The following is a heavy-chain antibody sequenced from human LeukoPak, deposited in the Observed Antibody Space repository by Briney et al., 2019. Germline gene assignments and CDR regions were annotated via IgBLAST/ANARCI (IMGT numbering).Heavy chain of an antibody. D-gene: IGHD3-22*01. CDR2: INPHSGGT. CDR1: GYTFTGYY. CDR3: VAGAFYYYGSFDY. V-gene: IGHV1-2*02. J-gene: IGHJ4*02. Sequence: ASVKVSCKASGYTFTGYYIHWVRQAPGQGLEWMGWINPHSGGTNYAQKFQGRVTMTRDTSITTAYLQWSSLKASDTATYYCVAGAFYYYGSFDYWGQGTLVTVSS.